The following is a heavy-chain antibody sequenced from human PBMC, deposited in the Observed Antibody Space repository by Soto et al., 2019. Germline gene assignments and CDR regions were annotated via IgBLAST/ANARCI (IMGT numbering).Heavy chain of an antibody. CDR3: ASEALCGADCYFFEY. Sequence: GGSLRLSCAGSGFTFRNSAMFWVRQAPGKGLEWVSKINYSGSNIYYSKSVKGRFTISRDNAKNSLYLQMNSLTDEDTALYFCASEALCGADCYFFEYWGPGTLVTVSS. CDR1: GFTFRNSA. V-gene: IGHV3-48*03. D-gene: IGHD2-21*02. J-gene: IGHJ4*02. CDR2: INYSGSNI.